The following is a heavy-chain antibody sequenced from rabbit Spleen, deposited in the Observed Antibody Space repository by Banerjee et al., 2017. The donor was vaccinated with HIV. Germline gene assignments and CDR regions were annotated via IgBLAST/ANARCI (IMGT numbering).Heavy chain of an antibody. Sequence: QSLEESGGDLVKPGASLTLTCTASGFSFSSSYYMCWVRQAPGKGLECIACIYAGSSGSTAYASWAKGRFTISKTSSITVTLQMTSLTVADTATYFCARGFTSHDMWGQGTLVTVS. D-gene: IGHD4-1*01. J-gene: IGHJ4*01. V-gene: IGHV1S40*01. CDR1: GFSFSSSYY. CDR2: IYAGSSGST. CDR3: ARGFTSHDM.